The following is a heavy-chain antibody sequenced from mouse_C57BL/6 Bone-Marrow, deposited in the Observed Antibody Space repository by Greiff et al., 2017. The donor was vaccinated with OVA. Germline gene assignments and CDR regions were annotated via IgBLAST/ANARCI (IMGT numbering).Heavy chain of an antibody. CDR3: ARRGFYYGSSYGFAY. CDR2: IYPRSGNT. CDR1: GYTFTSYG. J-gene: IGHJ3*01. Sequence: VKLVESGAELARPGASVKLSCKASGYTFTSYGISWVKQRTGQGLEWIGEIYPRSGNTYYHEKFKGKATMPADKASSTAYMELRSLTSEDSAVYFCARRGFYYGSSYGFAYWGQGTLVTVSA. V-gene: IGHV1-81*01. D-gene: IGHD1-1*01.